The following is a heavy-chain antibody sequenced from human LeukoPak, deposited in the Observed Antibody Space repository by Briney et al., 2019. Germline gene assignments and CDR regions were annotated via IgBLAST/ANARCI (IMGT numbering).Heavy chain of an antibody. V-gene: IGHV4-34*01. CDR2: INHSGST. Sequence: SETLSLTCAVYGGSFSGYYWSWIRQPPGKGLEWIGEINHSGSTNYNPSLKSRVTISVDTSKNQFSLKLTSVTAADTAVYYCARVSSSWPHYYFDYWGQGTLVTVSS. CDR1: GGSFSGYY. D-gene: IGHD6-13*01. J-gene: IGHJ4*02. CDR3: ARVSSSWPHYYFDY.